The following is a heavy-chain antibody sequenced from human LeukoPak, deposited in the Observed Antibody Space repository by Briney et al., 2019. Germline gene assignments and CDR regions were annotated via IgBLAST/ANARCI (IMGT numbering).Heavy chain of an antibody. D-gene: IGHD5-18*01. V-gene: IGHV3-30*03. Sequence: GGSLRLSCAASGFTFSRYSMNWVRQAPGKGLEWVAVISYDGSNKYYADSVKGRFTISRDNSKNTLYLQMNSLRAEDTAVYYCARSGGYSYGYGDYWGQGTLVTVSS. J-gene: IGHJ4*02. CDR3: ARSGGYSYGYGDY. CDR1: GFTFSRYS. CDR2: ISYDGSNK.